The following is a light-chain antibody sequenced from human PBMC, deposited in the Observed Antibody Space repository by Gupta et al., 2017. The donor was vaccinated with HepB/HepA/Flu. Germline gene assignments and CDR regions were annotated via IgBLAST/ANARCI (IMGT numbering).Light chain of an antibody. V-gene: IGKV1-39*01. Sequence: DIQMTQSPSSLSASGGDRVTITCRASQSIARYVNWYQQKPGKAPKLLIYAASSLQGGVPSRFSGSGSGTDFSITISSLQPEDFAAYYCQQTYSIPLTFGQGTKVEVK. J-gene: IGKJ1*01. CDR1: QSIARY. CDR2: AAS. CDR3: QQTYSIPLT.